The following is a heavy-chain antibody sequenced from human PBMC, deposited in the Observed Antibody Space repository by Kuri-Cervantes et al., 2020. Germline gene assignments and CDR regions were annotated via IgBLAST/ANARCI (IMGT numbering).Heavy chain of an antibody. Sequence: ASVKVSCKASGYTFTSYYMHWVRQAPGQGLEWMGIINPSGGSTSYAQKFQGRVTMTRDTSTSTAYMELRSLRCDDTAVYYCARVGNAGGIAAAGGGVDVWGQGTTVTVSS. V-gene: IGHV1-46*01. J-gene: IGHJ6*02. CDR2: INPSGGST. CDR1: GYTFTSYY. D-gene: IGHD6-13*01. CDR3: ARVGNAGGIAAAGGGVDV.